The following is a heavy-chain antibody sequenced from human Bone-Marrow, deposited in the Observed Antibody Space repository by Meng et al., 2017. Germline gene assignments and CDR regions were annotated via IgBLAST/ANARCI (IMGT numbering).Heavy chain of an antibody. CDR1: GYTFTGYY. CDR2: IHPNTGGT. Sequence: ASVKVSCKASGYTFTGYYMHWVRQAPGQGLEWMGRIHPNTGGTNYAQKFQGRITMTRDTSISTAYMEMSRLKSDDPALYYGARLCYSSGWYDARPFDYWGQGTLVTVSS. D-gene: IGHD6-19*01. J-gene: IGHJ4*02. CDR3: ARLCYSSGWYDARPFDY. V-gene: IGHV1-2*06.